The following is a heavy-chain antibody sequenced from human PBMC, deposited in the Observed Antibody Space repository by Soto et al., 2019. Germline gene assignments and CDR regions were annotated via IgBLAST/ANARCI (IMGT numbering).Heavy chain of an antibody. D-gene: IGHD5-12*01. Sequence: HVQLVQSGAEVKKPGSSVKVSCRASGGTFTASTISWVRQAPRQGREWLGGSIPLFGTTSQLQKFQGRVTITANKATSTAYVEVSILRFEDTAVDYCASGSPVANVYRFYSTDLWGRRTTVTVSS. V-gene: IGHV1-69*06. CDR2: SIPLFGTT. J-gene: IGHJ6*02. CDR1: GGTFTAST. CDR3: ASGSPVANVYRFYSTDL.